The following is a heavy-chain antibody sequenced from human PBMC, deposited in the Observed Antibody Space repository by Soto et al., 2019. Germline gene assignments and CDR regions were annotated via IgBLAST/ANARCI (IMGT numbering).Heavy chain of an antibody. CDR2: IIPIFSTA. CDR3: ARDVVRIAAAGPLYYYYGMDV. CDR1: GGTFSSYA. J-gene: IGHJ6*02. V-gene: IGHV1-69*13. D-gene: IGHD6-13*01. Sequence: GASVKVSCKASGGTFSSYAISWVRQAPGQGLEWMGGIIPIFSTANYAQKFQGRVTITADESTSTAYMELSSLRSEDTAVYYCARDVVRIAAAGPLYYYYGMDVWGQGTTVTVSS.